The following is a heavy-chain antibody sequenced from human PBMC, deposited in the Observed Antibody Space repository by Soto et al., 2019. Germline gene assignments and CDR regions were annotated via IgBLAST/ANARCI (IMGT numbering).Heavy chain of an antibody. J-gene: IGHJ5*02. D-gene: IGHD2-15*01. Sequence: TSETLSLTCSVSGGSISSYYWSWIRQPAGKGLEWIGRIYTSGSTNYNPSLKSRVTMSVDTSKNQFSLKLSSVTAADTAVYYCERERPGYCSGGSCYVNWFDPWGKGTLVTVSS. CDR3: ERERPGYCSGGSCYVNWFDP. CDR2: IYTSGST. V-gene: IGHV4-4*07. CDR1: GGSISSYY.